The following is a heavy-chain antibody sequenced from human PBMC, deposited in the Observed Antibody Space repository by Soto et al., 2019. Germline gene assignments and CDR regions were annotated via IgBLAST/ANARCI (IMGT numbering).Heavy chain of an antibody. Sequence: ASVKVSCKVSGYTLTELSMLWVRQAPGKGLEWMGGFDPEDGETIYAQKFQGRVTMTEDTSTDTAYMELSSLRSEDTAVYYCATDSSSGFTFDYWGQGTLVTVSS. CDR3: ATDSSSGFTFDY. J-gene: IGHJ4*02. V-gene: IGHV1-24*01. D-gene: IGHD6-19*01. CDR1: GYTLTELS. CDR2: FDPEDGET.